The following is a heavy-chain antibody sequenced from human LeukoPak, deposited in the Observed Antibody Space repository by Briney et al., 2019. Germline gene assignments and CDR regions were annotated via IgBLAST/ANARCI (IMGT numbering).Heavy chain of an antibody. D-gene: IGHD5-18*01. Sequence: GGSLRLSCVASGITFNNYAVSWVRQAPEKGLDWVSVISGSAHKIRYADSVMGRFTISRDNPENIVYLQMNNLRVEDTAVYYCAGRLTGYSSGYIHWGQGTLVTVSS. CDR1: GITFNNYA. V-gene: IGHV3-23*01. J-gene: IGHJ4*02. CDR3: AGRLTGYSSGYIH. CDR2: ISGSAHKI.